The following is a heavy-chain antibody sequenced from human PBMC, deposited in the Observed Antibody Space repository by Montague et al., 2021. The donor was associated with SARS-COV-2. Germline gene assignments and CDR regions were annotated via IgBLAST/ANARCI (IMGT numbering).Heavy chain of an antibody. CDR1: GGSISSSHW. V-gene: IGHV4-4*02. Sequence: SETLSLTCAVSGGSISSSHWWSWICQPPGKGLEWIGQINQSGSTKYNPSLKSRVTISIDTSKNQFSLKMTSMTAADTGVYYCAGYRRRFAEIYDTYYDYGLNVWGQGTTVTVSS. J-gene: IGHJ6*02. CDR3: AGYRRRFAEIYDTYYDYGLNV. CDR2: INQSGST. D-gene: IGHD3-10*01.